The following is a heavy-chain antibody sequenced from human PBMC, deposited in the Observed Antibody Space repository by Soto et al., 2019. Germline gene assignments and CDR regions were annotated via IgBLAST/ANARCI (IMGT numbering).Heavy chain of an antibody. D-gene: IGHD2-21*02. J-gene: IGHJ4*02. V-gene: IGHV3-48*03. CDR1: EIPLRILE. CDR2: IINSGSTK. CDR3: ARVDLGDALDY. Sequence: EVQLVESGGDMVQPGGSLRLSCVPPEIPLRILEWQWVGQAPGKGLEWLTNIINSGSTKHYADSVKGRFTFSRDNAKNSVFLQMNSLRAEDTAIYYCARVDLGDALDYWGQGTLVTVSS.